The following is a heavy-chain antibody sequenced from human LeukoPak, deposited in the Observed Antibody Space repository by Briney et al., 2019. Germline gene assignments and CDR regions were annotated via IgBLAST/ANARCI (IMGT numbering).Heavy chain of an antibody. Sequence: GGSLRLSCAASGFTFSNSAVSWVRQAPGKGPEWLSAISGSSGKTYYADSVRGRFTISRDNSRNTLSLLMNSLRAEETALYYCAEAFGSGGLPAHDAFDIWGQGTLVTVSS. CDR1: GFTFSNSA. V-gene: IGHV3-23*01. CDR2: ISGSSGKT. CDR3: AEAFGSGGLPAHDAFDI. D-gene: IGHD3-10*01. J-gene: IGHJ3*02.